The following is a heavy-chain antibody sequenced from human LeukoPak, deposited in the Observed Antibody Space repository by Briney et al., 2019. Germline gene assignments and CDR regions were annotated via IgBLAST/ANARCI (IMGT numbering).Heavy chain of an antibody. V-gene: IGHV3-23*01. CDR3: TTPGDSGWYNH. Sequence: GGSLRLSCAATGFTFSDYAMSWVRQAPGKGLEWVSVISRNGAHPYYIDSVRDRFTVSRHNSKNIMYLQMNSLRAEDAALYYCTTPGDSGWYNHWGQGTLVTVSS. CDR2: ISRNGAHP. J-gene: IGHJ4*02. CDR1: GFTFSDYA. D-gene: IGHD6-19*01.